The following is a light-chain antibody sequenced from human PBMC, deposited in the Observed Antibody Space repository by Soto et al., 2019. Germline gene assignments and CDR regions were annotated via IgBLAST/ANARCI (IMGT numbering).Light chain of an antibody. V-gene: IGKV3-20*01. CDR3: QQYGGVPYT. CDR1: ESISRVY. Sequence: EIVLTQSPGTLSLSPGQRATLSCRASESISRVYLAWYQQRLGQAPRLLIYGASSGATGIPDRFSGSGSGIDFSLYISRLEPEDFAIYYCQQYGGVPYTFGQGTKLEIK. J-gene: IGKJ2*01. CDR2: GAS.